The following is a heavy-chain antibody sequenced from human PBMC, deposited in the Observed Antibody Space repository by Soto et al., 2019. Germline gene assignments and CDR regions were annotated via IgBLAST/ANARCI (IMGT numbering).Heavy chain of an antibody. CDR2: IYYSGST. V-gene: IGHV4-31*03. D-gene: IGHD3-22*01. CDR3: ARAGTYYYDSSGYWTGLY. J-gene: IGHJ4*01. Sequence: PSDTLSLTYSVSGGSISSGGYYWSWIRQHPGKGLEWIGYIYYSGSTYYNPSLKSRVTISVDTSKNQFSLKLSSVTAADTAVYYCARAGTYYYDSSGYWTGLYWGHVTLVPVS. CDR1: GGSISSGGYY.